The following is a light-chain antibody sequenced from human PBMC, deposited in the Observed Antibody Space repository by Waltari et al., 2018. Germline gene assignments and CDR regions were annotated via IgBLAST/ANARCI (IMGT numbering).Light chain of an antibody. Sequence: QSALTQPPSCFGTPAQRGTPSCYGSISKTGINYAYCDQHLPGTTPKLLIYKTKQRPSGVPDRFSGSKSGTSAALAISGLRSEDEADYYCAAWDDTLSAVLFGGGTNLTVL. CDR3: AAWDDTLSAVL. CDR2: KTK. CDR1: ISKTGINY. V-gene: IGLV1-47*01. J-gene: IGLJ3*02.